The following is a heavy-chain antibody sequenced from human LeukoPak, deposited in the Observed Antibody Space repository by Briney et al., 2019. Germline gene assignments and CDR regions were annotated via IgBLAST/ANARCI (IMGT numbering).Heavy chain of an antibody. Sequence: GSSVKVSCKASGGTFSSYAISWVRQAPGQGLEWMGGIIPIFGTANYAQKFQGRVTITADESTGTAYMELSSLRSEDTAVYYCARESYGSGSYLYYFDYWGQGTLVTVSS. J-gene: IGHJ4*02. V-gene: IGHV1-69*01. CDR3: ARESYGSGSYLYYFDY. D-gene: IGHD3-10*01. CDR1: GGTFSSYA. CDR2: IIPIFGTA.